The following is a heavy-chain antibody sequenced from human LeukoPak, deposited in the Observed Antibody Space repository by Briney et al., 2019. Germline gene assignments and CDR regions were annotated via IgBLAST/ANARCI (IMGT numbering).Heavy chain of an antibody. CDR1: GGSISSSSYY. CDR2: IYYSGST. Sequence: PSETLSLTCTVSGGSISSSSYYWGWIRQPPGKGLEWIGYIYYSGSTNYNPSLKSRVTISVDTSKNQFSLKLSSVTAADTAVYYCARDRTMVRGVTKVNWFDPWGQGTLVTVSS. D-gene: IGHD3-10*01. CDR3: ARDRTMVRGVTKVNWFDP. J-gene: IGHJ5*02. V-gene: IGHV4-61*01.